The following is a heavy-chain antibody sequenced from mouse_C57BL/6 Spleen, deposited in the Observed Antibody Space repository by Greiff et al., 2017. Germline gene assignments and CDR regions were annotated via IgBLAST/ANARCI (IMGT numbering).Heavy chain of an antibody. V-gene: IGHV1-52*01. D-gene: IGHD2-4*01. J-gene: IGHJ3*01. CDR1: GYTFTSYW. Sequence: QVQLQQPGAELVRPGSSVKLSCKASGYTFTSYWMHWVKQRPIQGLEWIGNIDPSDSETHYNQKFKDKATLTVDKSSSTAYMQLSSLTSEDSAVYYCARSYYDYVPFAYWGQGTLVTVSA. CDR2: IDPSDSET. CDR3: ARSYYDYVPFAY.